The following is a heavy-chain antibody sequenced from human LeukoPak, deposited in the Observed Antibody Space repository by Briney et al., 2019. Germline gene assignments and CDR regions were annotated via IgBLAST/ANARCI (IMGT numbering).Heavy chain of an antibody. V-gene: IGHV3-74*01. D-gene: IGHD2-2*01. Sequence: GGSLRLSCAASGFTLSGYWMHWVRQARGKGLEWVSRINSDGTSTSYADSVKGRFTISRDNAKNTLSLQMNSLRDEDTAVYYCLRSYCTTSNCYGWFDPWGQGTLVTVSS. CDR2: INSDGTST. CDR3: LRSYCTTSNCYGWFDP. CDR1: GFTLSGYW. J-gene: IGHJ5*02.